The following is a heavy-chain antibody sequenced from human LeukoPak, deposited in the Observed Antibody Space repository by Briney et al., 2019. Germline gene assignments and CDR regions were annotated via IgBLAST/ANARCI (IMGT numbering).Heavy chain of an antibody. D-gene: IGHD4-17*01. CDR2: INHSGST. CDR1: GGSFSGYY. CDR3: ARDTSDDYGDYGDAFDI. Sequence: PSETLSLTCAVYGGSFSGYYWSWIRQPPGKGLEWIGEINHSGSTNYNPSLKSRVTISVDTSKNQFSLKLSSVTAADTAVYYCARDTSDDYGDYGDAFDIWGQGTMVTVSS. V-gene: IGHV4-34*01. J-gene: IGHJ3*02.